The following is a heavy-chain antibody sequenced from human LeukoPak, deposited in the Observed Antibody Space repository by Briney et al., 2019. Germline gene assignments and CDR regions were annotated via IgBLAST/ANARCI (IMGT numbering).Heavy chain of an antibody. CDR2: ISYDRSDK. D-gene: IGHD4-17*01. V-gene: IGHV3-30*03. CDR3: ARVYGDYYFDY. CDR1: GFTFGSYG. Sequence: GGSLRLSCVASGFTFGSYGMHWVRQAPGKGLEWVTFISYDRSDKYYVDSVKDRFTISRDNSKNTLYLQMNSLRTEDTAVYFCARVYGDYYFDYWGQGTLVTVSS. J-gene: IGHJ4*02.